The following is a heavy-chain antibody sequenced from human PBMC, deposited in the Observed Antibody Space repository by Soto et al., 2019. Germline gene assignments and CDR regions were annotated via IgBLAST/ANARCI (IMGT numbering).Heavy chain of an antibody. CDR2: IYYSGST. D-gene: IGHD2-15*01. CDR3: ARSGGSLDY. CDR1: GGSISSYY. V-gene: IGHV4-59*01. J-gene: IGHJ4*02. Sequence: SETLSLTCTVSGGSISSYYWSLIRQPPGKGLEWIGYIYYSGSTNYNPSLKSRVTISVDTSKNQFSLKLNSVTAADTAVYYCARSGGSLDYWGQGTRVTVSS.